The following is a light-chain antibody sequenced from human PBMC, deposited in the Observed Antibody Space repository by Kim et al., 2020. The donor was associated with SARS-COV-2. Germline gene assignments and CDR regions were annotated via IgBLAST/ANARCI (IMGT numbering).Light chain of an antibody. CDR2: EDN. CDR3: QSYDSSSRV. J-gene: IGLJ2*01. V-gene: IGLV6-57*04. CDR1: SGSIARNS. Sequence: NFMLAQPHSVSGSPGKTVTISCTRSSGSIARNSVQWYRQRPGSAPSILIFEDNRRLAGVSDRFSGSIDSSSNSASLTISGLRTEDEADYYCQSYDSSSRVFGGGTKLTVL.